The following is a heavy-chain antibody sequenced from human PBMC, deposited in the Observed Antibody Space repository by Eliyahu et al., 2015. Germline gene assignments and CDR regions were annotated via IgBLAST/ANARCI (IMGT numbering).Heavy chain of an antibody. J-gene: IGHJ4*02. CDR1: EFTFXSYA. V-gene: IGHV3-23*01. Sequence: EVQLLESGGGLVQPGGSLRLSCVASEFTFXSYAMSWVRQAPGKGLEWVSTIGTSGSVNYADSMKGRFTISRDNSKNMVYLQMDSLRDEDTAVYYCAKKGSPGASSGRYFDYWGQGTLVTVSS. CDR2: IGTSGSV. D-gene: IGHD6-25*01. CDR3: AKKGSPGASSGRYFDY.